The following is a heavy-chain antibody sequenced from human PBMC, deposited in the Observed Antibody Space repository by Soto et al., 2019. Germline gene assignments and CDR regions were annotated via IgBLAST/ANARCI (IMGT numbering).Heavy chain of an antibody. V-gene: IGHV3-23*01. CDR1: GFSFRNHA. CDR3: AKEAEENEQVPIPGDN. J-gene: IGHJ4*02. CDR2: ISGSGTMK. D-gene: IGHD2-2*02. Sequence: GVSLRCPGVACGFSFRNHAITWVRHAQGKGLEWVSGISGSGTMKYYADSVRGHFTISRENAKNTLHLQLDNLRVEDTAVYYCAKEAEENEQVPIPGDNWGQGTLVTVSS.